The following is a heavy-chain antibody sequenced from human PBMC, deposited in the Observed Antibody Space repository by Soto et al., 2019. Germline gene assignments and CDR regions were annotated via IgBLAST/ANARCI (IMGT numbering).Heavy chain of an antibody. CDR2: IHYSGST. CDR1: GGSISSGGYY. D-gene: IGHD5-12*01. CDR3: AGRYSGYDYRLDY. J-gene: IGHJ4*02. V-gene: IGHV4-31*03. Sequence: SETLSLTCTVSGGSISSGGYYWSWIRQHPGKGLEWIGFIHYSGSTYYNPSLKSRVIISVDTSKNQFSLKLSSVNAADTAVYYCAGRYSGYDYRLDYWGQGTLVTVS.